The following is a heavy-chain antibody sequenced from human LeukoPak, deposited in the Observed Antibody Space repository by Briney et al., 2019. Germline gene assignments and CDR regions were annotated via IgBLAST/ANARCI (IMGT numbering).Heavy chain of an antibody. CDR1: GYSISSAYY. Sequence: PSETLSLTCSVSGYSISSAYYWGWIRQPPGKGLEWFGNIYHSGSTYYNPSLKSRVTISVDTSRNQFSLKLSSVTAADTAVYYCATEPRYCSSTSCLDDAFDIWGQGTMVTVSS. CDR3: ATEPRYCSSTSCLDDAFDI. V-gene: IGHV4-38-2*02. J-gene: IGHJ3*02. D-gene: IGHD2-2*01. CDR2: IYHSGST.